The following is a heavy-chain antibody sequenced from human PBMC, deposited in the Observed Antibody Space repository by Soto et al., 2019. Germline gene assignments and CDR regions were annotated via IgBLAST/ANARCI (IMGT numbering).Heavy chain of an antibody. CDR3: ARGVAAAGLGYYYYGMDV. CDR2: IIPIFGTA. Sequence: VQLVQSGAEVKKPGSSVKVSCKASGGTFSSYAISWVRQAPGQGLEWMGGIIPIFGTANYAQKFQGRVTITADESTSTAYMELSSLRSEDTAVYYCARGVAAAGLGYYYYGMDVWGQGTTVTVSS. J-gene: IGHJ6*02. CDR1: GGTFSSYA. D-gene: IGHD6-13*01. V-gene: IGHV1-69*01.